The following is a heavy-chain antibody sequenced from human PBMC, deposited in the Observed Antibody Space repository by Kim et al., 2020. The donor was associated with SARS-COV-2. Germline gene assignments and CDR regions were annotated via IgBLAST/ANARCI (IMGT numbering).Heavy chain of an antibody. CDR3: TTEDEDYYYGMDV. J-gene: IGHJ6*02. CDR1: GFTFSNAW. CDR2: IKSKTDGGTT. Sequence: GGSLRLSCAASGFTFSNAWMSWVRQAPGKGLEWVGRIKSKTDGGTTDYAAPVKGRFTISRDDSKNTLYLQMNSLKTEDTAVYYCTTEDEDYYYGMDVWGQGTTLTVS. V-gene: IGHV3-15*01.